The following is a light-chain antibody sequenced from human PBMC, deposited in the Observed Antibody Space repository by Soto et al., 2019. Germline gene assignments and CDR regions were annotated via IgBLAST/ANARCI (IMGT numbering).Light chain of an antibody. CDR2: DAY. CDR1: KSCPCL. J-gene: IGKJ5*01. V-gene: IGKV3-11*01. CDR3: QQLNMCPIT. Sequence: EVVLSQSPVTLSLSHGDRATLSGRASKSCPCLLAWQQQKPGQAPRLLIYDAYNRATGIPPRFSGSGSGTDFTLTISSLQPEDFAAYYCQQLNMCPITFGQGTRLEIK.